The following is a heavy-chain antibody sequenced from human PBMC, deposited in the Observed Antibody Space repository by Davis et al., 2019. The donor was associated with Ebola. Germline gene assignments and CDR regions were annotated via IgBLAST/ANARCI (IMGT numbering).Heavy chain of an antibody. CDR2: INHSGST. CDR1: GGSFSGYY. J-gene: IGHJ6*02. Sequence: SETLSLTCAVYGGSFSGYYWSWIRQPPGKGLEWIGEINHSGSTNYNPSLKSRVTISIDTSKNQFSLKLSSVTAADTAVYYCASGRGYKWRYRYYYYGMDVWGQGTTVTVSS. D-gene: IGHD5-12*01. V-gene: IGHV4-34*01. CDR3: ASGRGYKWRYRYYYYGMDV.